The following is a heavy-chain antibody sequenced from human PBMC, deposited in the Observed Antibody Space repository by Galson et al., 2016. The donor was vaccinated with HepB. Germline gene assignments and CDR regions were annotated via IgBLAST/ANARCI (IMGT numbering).Heavy chain of an antibody. CDR3: VRVIDP. CDR1: GFTFTDYY. Sequence: SLRLSCAASGFTFTDYYMSWIRQAPGKGLEWLSYISATGIRTYYADSVKGRFNISRDNTKNSLYLQMNSLRVEDTAVYYCVRVIDPWGQGTLVTVSS. J-gene: IGHJ5*02. CDR2: ISATGIRT. V-gene: IGHV3-11*01.